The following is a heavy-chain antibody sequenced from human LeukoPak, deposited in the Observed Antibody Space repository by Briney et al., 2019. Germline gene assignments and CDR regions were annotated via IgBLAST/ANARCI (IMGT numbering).Heavy chain of an antibody. D-gene: IGHD7-27*01. J-gene: IGHJ4*01. CDR1: GLSFSTYG. Sequence: SGGSLRLSCVASGLSFSTYGMLWVRQFPGKGLEWVALISHDGSDDYYGDSVKGRFTISRDNSQNTLYLQMNSLGPEDTALYYCVAPSTVPSNWETLEYWGHGTLVTVSS. CDR2: ISHDGSDD. CDR3: VAPSTVPSNWETLEY. V-gene: IGHV3-30*03.